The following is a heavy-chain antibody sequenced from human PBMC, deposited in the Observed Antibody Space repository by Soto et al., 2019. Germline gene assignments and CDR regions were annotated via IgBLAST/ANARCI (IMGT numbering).Heavy chain of an antibody. V-gene: IGHV3-30-3*01. D-gene: IGHD3-9*01. Sequence: QVQLVESGGGVVQPGRSLRLSCAASGFTFSSYAMHWVRQAPGKGLEWVAVISYDGSNKYYADSVKGRFTISRDNSKNTLYLQMNSLRAEDTAVYYCARDGGILTGYFGYWGQGTLVTVSS. J-gene: IGHJ4*02. CDR3: ARDGGILTGYFGY. CDR1: GFTFSSYA. CDR2: ISYDGSNK.